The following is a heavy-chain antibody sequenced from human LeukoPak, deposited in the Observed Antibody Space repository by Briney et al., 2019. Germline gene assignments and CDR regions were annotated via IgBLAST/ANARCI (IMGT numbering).Heavy chain of an antibody. CDR1: GFTFSSYA. J-gene: IGHJ4*02. V-gene: IGHV3-23*01. Sequence: GGSLRLSCAASGFTFSSYAMSRVRKAPGKGLEWVSTISGSGGTTCYADSVKGRFTISRDNSTNPLYLQMNSLRAEDTAVYSCAKSTATIWFGEFHFDYWGQGTLVTVPS. CDR2: ISGSGGTT. D-gene: IGHD3-10*01. CDR3: AKSTATIWFGEFHFDY.